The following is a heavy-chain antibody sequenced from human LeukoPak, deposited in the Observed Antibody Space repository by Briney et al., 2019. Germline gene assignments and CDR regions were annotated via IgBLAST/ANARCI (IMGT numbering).Heavy chain of an antibody. V-gene: IGHV4-61*02. J-gene: IGHJ3*02. Sequence: SQTLSLTCTVSGGSISSGSYYWSWIRQPAGKGLEWIGRIYTSGSTNYNPSLKSRVTISVDTSKNQFSLKLSSVTAADTAVYYCARTPIVVVPAAMGGYDAFDIWGQGTMATVSS. CDR1: GGSISSGSYY. CDR3: ARTPIVVVPAAMGGYDAFDI. CDR2: IYTSGST. D-gene: IGHD2-2*01.